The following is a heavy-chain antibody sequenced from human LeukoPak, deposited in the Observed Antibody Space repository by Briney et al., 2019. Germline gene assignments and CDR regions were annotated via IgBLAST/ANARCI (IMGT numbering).Heavy chain of an antibody. CDR3: ARHFWSGYYGYDYYYYMDV. CDR1: GGSISSSSYY. CDR2: IYYSGST. V-gene: IGHV4-39*01. Sequence: SETLSLTCTVSGGSISSSSYYWGWIRQPPGKGLEWIGSIYYSGSTYYNPSLKSRVTISVDTSKNQFSLKLSSVTAADTAVYYCARHFWSGYYGYDYYYYMDVWGKGTTVTVSS. J-gene: IGHJ6*03. D-gene: IGHD3-3*01.